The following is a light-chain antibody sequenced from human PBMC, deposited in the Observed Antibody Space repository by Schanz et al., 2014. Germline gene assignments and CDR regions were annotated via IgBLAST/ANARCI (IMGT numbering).Light chain of an antibody. J-gene: IGLJ2*01. CDR3: SSYRSSNTVV. CDR1: SSDIGGYKY. V-gene: IGLV2-8*01. Sequence: QSVLTQPPSASGSPGQSVTISCTGTSSDIGGYKYVSWYQQHPGKAPKLMIYEVSKRPSGVPDRFSGSKSGNTASLTVSGLQAEDEADYYCSSYRSSNTVVFGGGTKLTVL. CDR2: EVS.